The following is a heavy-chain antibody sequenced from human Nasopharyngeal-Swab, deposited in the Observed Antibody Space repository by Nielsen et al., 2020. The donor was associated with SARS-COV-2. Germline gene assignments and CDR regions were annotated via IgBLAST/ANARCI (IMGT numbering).Heavy chain of an antibody. J-gene: IGHJ5*02. CDR3: ARIGYCSSTSCPEGWFDP. Sequence: GRQMPGKGLEWMGIIYPGDSDTRYSPSFQGQVTISADKSISTAYLQWSSLKASDTAMYYCARIGYCSSTSCPEGWFDPWGQGTLVTVSS. D-gene: IGHD2-2*01. CDR2: IYPGDSDT. V-gene: IGHV5-51*01.